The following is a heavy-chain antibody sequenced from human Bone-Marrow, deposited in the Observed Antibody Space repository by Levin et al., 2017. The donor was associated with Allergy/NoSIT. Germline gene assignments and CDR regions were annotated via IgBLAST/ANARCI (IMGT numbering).Heavy chain of an antibody. CDR2: ISSSGSDI. D-gene: IGHD5-24*01. J-gene: IGHJ4*02. Sequence: GGSLRLSCAASGFTFSSYEMSWVRQAPGKGLEWVSYISSSGSDIYYADSVKGRFTITRDNPKNSLYLHVNSLRAEDTALYDCARGGRDRVTLLDYWGQGTLVTVSS. V-gene: IGHV3-48*03. CDR3: ARGGRDRVTLLDY. CDR1: GFTFSSYE.